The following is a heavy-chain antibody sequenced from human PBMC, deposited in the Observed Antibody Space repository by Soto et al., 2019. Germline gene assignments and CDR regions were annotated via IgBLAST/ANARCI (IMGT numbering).Heavy chain of an antibody. V-gene: IGHV4-61*01. CDR1: GGSVNNRTYY. Sequence: QVQLQESGPGLLKPSETLSLTCSVSGGSVNNRTYYWSWIRQPPGKRLEWIGYVYYSGTTNYNPSLKSRVSISVDTAKNQFALRLSSVTAADTALYYCARTTAVPNTLRSRYDFDYWGQGTLVTVSS. CDR3: ARTTAVPNTLRSRYDFDY. J-gene: IGHJ4*02. CDR2: VYYSGTT. D-gene: IGHD4-17*01.